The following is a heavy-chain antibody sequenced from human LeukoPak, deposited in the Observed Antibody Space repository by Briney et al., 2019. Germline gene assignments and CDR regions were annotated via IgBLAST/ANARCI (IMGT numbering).Heavy chain of an antibody. V-gene: IGHV1-69*06. CDR1: GYFFTNFG. CDR2: IIPMFGTP. J-gene: IGHJ5*02. D-gene: IGHD2-8*01. CDR3: ARAGIPGYCTNVTCSNWLDP. Sequence: ASVKVSCKASGYFFTNFGLIWVRQAPGQGLEWMGGIIPMFGTPNYAQRLQGRVTITADKSTKTAYMELSSLRSEDTAVYYCARAGIPGYCTNVTCSNWLDPWGQGTLVTVSS.